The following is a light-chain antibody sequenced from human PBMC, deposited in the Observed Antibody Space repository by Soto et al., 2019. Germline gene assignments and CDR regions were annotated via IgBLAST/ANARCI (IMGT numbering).Light chain of an antibody. V-gene: IGLV2-11*01. J-gene: IGLJ1*01. Sequence: QSALTQPRSVSGSPGQSVTISCTGTSSDVGGYNYVSWYQQHPGNAPKLMIYDVSKRPSGVPDRFSGSKSGNTASLTISGLQAEDEADYYCCSYAGNYYVFGSGTKLTVL. CDR3: CSYAGNYYV. CDR2: DVS. CDR1: SSDVGGYNY.